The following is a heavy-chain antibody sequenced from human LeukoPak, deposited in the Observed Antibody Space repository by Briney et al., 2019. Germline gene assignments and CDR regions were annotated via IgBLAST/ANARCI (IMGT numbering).Heavy chain of an antibody. D-gene: IGHD3-16*01. CDR1: GYTFTSYG. Sequence: GASVKVSCKASGYTFTSYGISWVRQAPGEGVEWMGWIRAYNGNTNYAQKLQGRVTMTTDTTTSTAYMELRSLRSDDTAVYYCARSPWGGYFDYWGQGTLVTVSS. CDR3: ARSPWGGYFDY. CDR2: IRAYNGNT. J-gene: IGHJ4*02. V-gene: IGHV1-18*01.